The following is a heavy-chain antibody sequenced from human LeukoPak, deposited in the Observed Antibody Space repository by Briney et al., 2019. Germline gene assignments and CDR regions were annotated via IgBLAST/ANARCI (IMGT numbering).Heavy chain of an antibody. CDR2: ISSSGSTI. J-gene: IGHJ6*04. D-gene: IGHD3-10*02. V-gene: IGHV3-48*04. Sequence: GGSLRLSCAASGFTFSRYSMDWVRQAPGKGLEWVSYISSSGSTIYYADSVKGRFTISRDNAKNSLYLQMNSLRAEDTAVYYCAELGITMIGGVWGKGTTVTISS. CDR3: AELGITMIGGV. CDR1: GFTFSRYS.